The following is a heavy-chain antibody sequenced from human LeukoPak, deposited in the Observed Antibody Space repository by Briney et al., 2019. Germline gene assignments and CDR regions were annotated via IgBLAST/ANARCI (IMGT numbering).Heavy chain of an antibody. J-gene: IGHJ4*02. CDR3: ARDRRYCSGGSCYLPYDLDY. V-gene: IGHV1-69*13. CDR2: IIPIFGTA. D-gene: IGHD2-15*01. CDR1: GGTFSSYA. Sequence: ASVKVSCKASGGTFSSYALSWVRQAPGQGLEWMGGIIPIFGTANYAQKFQGRVTITADESTSTAYMELSSLRSEDTAVYYCARDRRYCSGGSCYLPYDLDYWGQGTLVTVSS.